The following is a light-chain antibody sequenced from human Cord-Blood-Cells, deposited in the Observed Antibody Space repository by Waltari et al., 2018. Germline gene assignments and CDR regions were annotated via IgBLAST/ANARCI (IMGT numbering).Light chain of an antibody. CDR1: QSISSY. Sequence: DIQMTQSPSSLSASVGDRVTITFRASQSISSYLNWYQQKPGKAPKLLIYAASSLQSGVPSRFSGSGSGTDFTLTISSLQPEDFATYDCQQSYSTPYTFGQGIKLEIK. CDR2: AAS. J-gene: IGKJ2*01. CDR3: QQSYSTPYT. V-gene: IGKV1-39*01.